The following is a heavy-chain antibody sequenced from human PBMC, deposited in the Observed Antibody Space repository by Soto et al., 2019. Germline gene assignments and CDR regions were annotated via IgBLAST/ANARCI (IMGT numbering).Heavy chain of an antibody. V-gene: IGHV3-23*01. CDR1: GMTFRLHA. J-gene: IGHJ6*02. CDR2: ISPNGDGT. CDR3: AKGGLSGVDV. Sequence: EVQLLESGGRLIQPGGSLRLSCVASGMTFRLHAMNWVRQAPGKGLEWVSGISPNGDGTYYADSEKGRCIISREHSRDTLFLQMTTLRVDDTAVYYCAKGGLSGVDVWGQGTAVTVSS. D-gene: IGHD2-15*01.